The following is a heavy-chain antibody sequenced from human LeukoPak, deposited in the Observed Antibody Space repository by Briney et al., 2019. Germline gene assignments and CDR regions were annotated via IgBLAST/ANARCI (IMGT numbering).Heavy chain of an antibody. CDR3: AKDSLGATDYFDY. D-gene: IGHD1-26*01. V-gene: IGHV3-23*01. CDR1: VFTFSSYA. CDR2: ISGSCGST. Sequence: PGGSLRLSCAASVFTFSSYAMSWVRQAPGKGLEWVSAISGSCGSTYYADSVKGRFTISRDNSKNTLYLQMNSLRAEDTAVYYCAKDSLGATDYFDYWGQGTLVSVSS. J-gene: IGHJ4*02.